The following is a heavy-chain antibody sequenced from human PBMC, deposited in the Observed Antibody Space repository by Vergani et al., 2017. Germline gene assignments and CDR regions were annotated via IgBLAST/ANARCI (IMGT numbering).Heavy chain of an antibody. J-gene: IGHJ4*02. CDR3: TTLTY. Sequence: EVQLVESGGGLVKSGGSLRLSCVASGFTFTDAWMSWVRQAPGKGLEWIGIIRSKVYGEATEYVASVKGRFTISRDDSKNITYLEMNSLKIEDTAVYYCTTLTYWGQGTLVTVSS. CDR1: GFTFTDAW. V-gene: IGHV3-15*01. CDR2: IRSKVYGEAT. D-gene: IGHD2-21*02.